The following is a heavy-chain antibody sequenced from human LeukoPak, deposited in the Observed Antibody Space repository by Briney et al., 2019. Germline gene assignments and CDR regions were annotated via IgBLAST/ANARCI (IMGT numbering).Heavy chain of an antibody. Sequence: ASVKVSCKASGYTFTSYYMHWVRQAPGQGLEWMGIINPSGGSTSYAQKFQGRVTVTRDMSTSTVYMELSSLGSEDTAVYYCARDIWPNYYFDYWGQGTLVTVSS. V-gene: IGHV1-46*01. CDR2: INPSGGST. J-gene: IGHJ4*02. CDR3: ARDIWPNYYFDY. CDR1: GYTFTSYY.